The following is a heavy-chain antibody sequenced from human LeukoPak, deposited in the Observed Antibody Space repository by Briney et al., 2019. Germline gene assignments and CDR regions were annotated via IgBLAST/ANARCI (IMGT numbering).Heavy chain of an antibody. CDR2: IYSSGAT. CDR3: ARDLAD. V-gene: IGHV4-4*07. CDR1: GGSISSYY. Sequence: KPSETLSLTCTVSGGSISSYYWSWIRQPAGKGLEWIGRIYSSGATNHNPSLKSRVTMSIDTSKNQVSLKLSSVTAADTAIYYCARDLADWGQGAPVTVSS. J-gene: IGHJ4*02.